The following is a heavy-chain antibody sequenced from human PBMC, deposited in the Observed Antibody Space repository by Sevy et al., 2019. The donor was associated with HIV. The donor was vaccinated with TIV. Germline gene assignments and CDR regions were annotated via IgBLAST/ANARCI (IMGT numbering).Heavy chain of an antibody. Sequence: ASVKISCKASGYTFTSYGISWVRQAPGQGLEWMGWISAYNGNTNYAQKLQGRVTMTTDTSTSTAYMELRSLRSDDTAVYYCAREWELRGQDAFDIWGQGTMVTVSS. CDR1: GYTFTSYG. CDR2: ISAYNGNT. J-gene: IGHJ3*02. CDR3: AREWELRGQDAFDI. V-gene: IGHV1-18*01. D-gene: IGHD1-26*01.